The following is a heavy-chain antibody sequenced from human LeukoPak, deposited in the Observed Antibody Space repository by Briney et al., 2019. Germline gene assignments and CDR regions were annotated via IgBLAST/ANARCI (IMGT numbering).Heavy chain of an antibody. V-gene: IGHV4-4*07. CDR1: DGPINGYS. J-gene: IGHJ4*02. Sequence: SETLSLTCTVSDGPINGYSWTWIRQSAGKGLEWVGRIHATGSTNYNPSLRSRVSMSIDTPKKQFSLNLTSVTAADTAVYYCARISPPYYYDSSGYQWGQGTLVTVSS. CDR3: ARISPPYYYDSSGYQ. CDR2: IHATGST. D-gene: IGHD3-22*01.